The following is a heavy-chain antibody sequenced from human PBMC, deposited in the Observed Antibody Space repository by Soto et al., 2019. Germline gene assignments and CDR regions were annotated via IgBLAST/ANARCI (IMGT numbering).Heavy chain of an antibody. CDR1: GFTFSSYA. CDR2: ISYDGSNK. D-gene: IGHD2-15*01. V-gene: IGHV3-30-3*01. J-gene: IGHJ5*02. Sequence: QVQLVESGGGVVQPGRSLRLSCAASGFTFSSYAMHWVRQAPCKGLEWVAVISYDGSNKYYADSVKGRFTISRDNSKNTLYRQMNSLRAEDTAGYYCARGAGSGGSSWGQGTLVTVSS. CDR3: ARGAGSGGSS.